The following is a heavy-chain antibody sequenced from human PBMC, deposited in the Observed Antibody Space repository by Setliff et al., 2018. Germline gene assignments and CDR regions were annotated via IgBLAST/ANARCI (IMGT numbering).Heavy chain of an antibody. CDR3: ARDSSPSLNYYYYYYYMDV. D-gene: IGHD2-2*01. CDR2: ISSSSSTI. CDR1: GFTFSSYS. V-gene: IGHV3-48*01. Sequence: LRLSCAASGFTFSSYSMNWVRQAPGKGLEWVSYISSSSSTIYYADSVKGRFTISRDNAKNSLYLQMNSLRAEDTAVYYCARDSSPSLNYYYYYYYMDVWGKGTTGTVSS. J-gene: IGHJ6*03.